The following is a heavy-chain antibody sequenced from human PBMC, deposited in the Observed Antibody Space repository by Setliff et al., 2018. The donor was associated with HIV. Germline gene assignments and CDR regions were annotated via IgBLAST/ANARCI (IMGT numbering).Heavy chain of an antibody. CDR1: GYVFNNHD. CDR3: AVDRHAFDI. V-gene: IGHV7-4-1*02. CDR2: IHTEQGFP. D-gene: IGHD5-12*01. J-gene: IGHJ3*02. Sequence: ASVKVSCKTSGYVFNNHDINWVRQAPGQGLEWMGWIHTEQGFPMYAQGFTGRFVFSLDPSVSTAYLQINSLNPDDGAVYYCAVDRHAFDIWGQGTVVTVSS.